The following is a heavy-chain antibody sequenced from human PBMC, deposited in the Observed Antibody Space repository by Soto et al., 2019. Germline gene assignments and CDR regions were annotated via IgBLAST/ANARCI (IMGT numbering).Heavy chain of an antibody. CDR2: IIPFIGTA. Sequence: QVQLVQSGAEVKKPGSSVTVSCKASGGTFSSYAISWVRQAHGQGLEWMGRIIPFIGTANYAQKSQGRATITADESTSTAYMELTSLRSEDTAVYYCARVVMTTAPASYYYGMDVWGQGTTVTVSS. CDR1: GGTFSSYA. CDR3: ARVVMTTAPASYYYGMDV. V-gene: IGHV1-69*18. D-gene: IGHD4-4*01. J-gene: IGHJ6*02.